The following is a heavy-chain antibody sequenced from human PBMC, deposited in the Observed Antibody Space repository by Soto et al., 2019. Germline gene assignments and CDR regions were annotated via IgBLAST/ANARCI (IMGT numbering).Heavy chain of an antibody. D-gene: IGHD5-12*01. J-gene: IGHJ4*02. CDR3: AKDRARGYSGNPLFYFDY. CDR1: GFTFTNYA. Sequence: EVQLLESGGGWVQPGGSLRLSCATSGFTFTNYAMSWVRQAPGVGLEWVSAVGGSGSSTFYAGSVKGRFTISRDNSRNTVSLEMNSLRAEDTAVYYCAKDRARGYSGNPLFYFDYWGQGTLVTVSS. CDR2: VGGSGSST. V-gene: IGHV3-23*01.